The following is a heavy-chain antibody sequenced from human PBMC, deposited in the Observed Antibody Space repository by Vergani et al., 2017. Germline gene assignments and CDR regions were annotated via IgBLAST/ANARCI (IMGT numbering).Heavy chain of an antibody. Sequence: EVQLVQSGAEVKKPGESLKISCKGSGYSFTSYWIGWVRQMPGKGLEWMGIIYPGDSDTRYSPSFQGQVTISADKSISTAYLQWSSLTAPDTAMYDCARHRGWGLVVVSATPWYYYYGMDVWGQGTTVTVSS. CDR3: ARHRGWGLVVVSATPWYYYYGMDV. J-gene: IGHJ6*02. D-gene: IGHD2-15*01. CDR1: GYSFTSYW. CDR2: IYPGDSDT. V-gene: IGHV5-51*01.